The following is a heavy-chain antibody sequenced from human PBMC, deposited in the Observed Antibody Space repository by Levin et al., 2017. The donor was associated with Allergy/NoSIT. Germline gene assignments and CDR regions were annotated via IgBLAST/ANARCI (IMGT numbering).Heavy chain of an antibody. D-gene: IGHD3-16*01. J-gene: IGHJ6*03. CDR2: VRESGTI. CDR1: GGSISSPY. V-gene: IGHV4-59*11. Sequence: SQTLSLTCPVSGGSISSPYWNWIRQSPGKGLEWIGHVRESGTIYYNPSLKSRVFISVDRSKNQFSLKLNSVTAADTGVYYCVTGNDPRKTGVWDKGTTVTVSS. CDR3: VTGNDPRKTGV.